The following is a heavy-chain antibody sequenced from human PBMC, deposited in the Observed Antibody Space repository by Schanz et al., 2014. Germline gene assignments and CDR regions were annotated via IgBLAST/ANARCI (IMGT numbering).Heavy chain of an antibody. V-gene: IGHV3-30-3*01. D-gene: IGHD3-22*01. Sequence: QVQLVESGGGVVQPGRSLRLSCAASGFTFSSYAMHWVRQAPGKGLEWVAVISYDGSNKYYADSVKGRFTISRDSPKNTLYLQMNSLRAEDTAVYYCARDPSHGDYDYYFDYWGQGTLVTVSS. CDR1: GFTFSSYA. J-gene: IGHJ4*02. CDR3: ARDPSHGDYDYYFDY. CDR2: ISYDGSNK.